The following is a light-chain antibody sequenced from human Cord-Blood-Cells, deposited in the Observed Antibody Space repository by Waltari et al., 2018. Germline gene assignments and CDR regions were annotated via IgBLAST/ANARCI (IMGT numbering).Light chain of an antibody. CDR2: GAS. J-gene: IGKJ3*01. CDR3: QQYNNWRFT. Sequence: EIVMTQSPATLSVSPGERATLSCRASQSVSSNLAWDQQKPGQAPRHLVYGASTRATGIPARFSGSGSGTDFTLTISSLQSEDFAVYYCQQYNNWRFTFGPGTKVDIK. V-gene: IGKV3-15*01. CDR1: QSVSSN.